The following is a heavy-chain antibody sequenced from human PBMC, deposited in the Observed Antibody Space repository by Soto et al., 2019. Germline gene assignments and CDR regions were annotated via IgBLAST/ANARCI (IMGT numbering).Heavy chain of an antibody. CDR3: ARVGTGSSTPLDI. CDR1: GFMFTKST. V-gene: IGHV3-21*01. Sequence: GGSLRLSCVASGFMFTKSTMDWVRQAPGKGLEWVSSITSASDYIFYADSVKGRFTISRDNANNSLYLQMNSLRAEDTAVYYCARVGTGSSTPLDIWGQGTMVTVSS. J-gene: IGHJ3*02. CDR2: ITSASDYI. D-gene: IGHD3-9*01.